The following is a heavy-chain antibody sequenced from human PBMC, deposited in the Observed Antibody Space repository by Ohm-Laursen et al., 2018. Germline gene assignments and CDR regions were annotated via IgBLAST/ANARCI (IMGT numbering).Heavy chain of an antibody. D-gene: IGHD3-3*01. CDR2: IIPIFGTA. CDR1: GGTFSSYA. V-gene: IGHV1-69*13. CDR3: ARGPQPSNFLNYGMDV. Sequence: SVKVSCKASGGTFSSYAISWVRQAPGQGLEWMGGIIPIFGTANYAQKFQGRVTITADESTSTAYMELSSLRSEDTAVYYCARGPQPSNFLNYGMDVWGQGTTVTVSS. J-gene: IGHJ6*02.